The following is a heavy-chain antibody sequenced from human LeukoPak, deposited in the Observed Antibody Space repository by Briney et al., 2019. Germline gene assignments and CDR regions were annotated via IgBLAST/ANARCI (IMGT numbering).Heavy chain of an antibody. CDR2: IKQDESEK. D-gene: IGHD4-11*01. CDR1: GFTFSTYW. J-gene: IGHJ4*02. Sequence: PGGSLSLSCAASGFTFSTYWMSWARQAPGQGLEWVANIKQDESEKYYMDSVKGRFTISRDNAKNSLSLQMSSLRADDTAVYYCARVGRDSKYGYFDFWGQGTLVTVSS. V-gene: IGHV3-7*01. CDR3: ARVGRDSKYGYFDF.